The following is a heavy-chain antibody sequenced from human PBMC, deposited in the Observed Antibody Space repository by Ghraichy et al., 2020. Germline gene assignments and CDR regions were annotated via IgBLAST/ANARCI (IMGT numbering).Heavy chain of an antibody. Sequence: SETLSLTCAGYGGSFSGYYWSWIRQPPGEGLEWIGEINHSGSTNYNPSLKSRVTISVDTSKNQFSLKLSSVTAADTAVYYCARGRYYYGSGSYWSCYMDVWGKGTTVTVSS. CDR3: ARGRYYYGSGSYWSCYMDV. D-gene: IGHD3-10*01. V-gene: IGHV4-34*01. CDR2: INHSGST. CDR1: GGSFSGYY. J-gene: IGHJ6*03.